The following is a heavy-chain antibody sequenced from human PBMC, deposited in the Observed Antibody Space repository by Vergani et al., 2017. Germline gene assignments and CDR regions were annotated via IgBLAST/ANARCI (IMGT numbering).Heavy chain of an antibody. CDR3: AKERFVWQCSAFVP. CDR1: GFTFSNYA. J-gene: IGHJ5*02. Sequence: QVQLVESGGGVVQPGRSLRLSCAASGFTFSNYAMHWVRQAPGRGLEWGSVISYDGRNKYYADSVKGRFTISSDNVQEILYLQMSSLRADDTANYYCAKERFVWQCSAFVPWVRGTLVSVSS. D-gene: IGHD3-3*01. CDR2: ISYDGRNK. V-gene: IGHV3-30*18.